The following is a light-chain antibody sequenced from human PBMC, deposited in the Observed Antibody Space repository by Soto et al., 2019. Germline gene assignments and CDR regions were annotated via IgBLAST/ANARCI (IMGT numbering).Light chain of an antibody. CDR3: SSYTSSSTVI. J-gene: IGLJ2*01. Sequence: QSALTQPASVAGYPGQSIAISCTGTSSDICGDNYISWYQQHPGKAPKFIIYDVRNRPSGVSNRFSGSRSGNTASLTISGLQAEDEADYYCSSYTSSSTVIFGGGTKLTVL. CDR2: DVR. V-gene: IGLV2-14*03. CDR1: SSDICGDNY.